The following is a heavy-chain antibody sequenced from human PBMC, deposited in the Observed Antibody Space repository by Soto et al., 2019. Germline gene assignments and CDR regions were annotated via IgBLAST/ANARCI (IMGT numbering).Heavy chain of an antibody. V-gene: IGHV4-59*01. CDR2: IYYSGST. D-gene: IGHD6-19*01. Sequence: PSEPLSLTCTVSGGSISSYYWSWIRQPPGKGLEWIGYIYYSGSTNYNPSLKSRVTISVDTSKNQFSLKLSSVTAADTAVYYCARAGPSQVAHSSGWYDYWGQGTLVTVSS. J-gene: IGHJ4*02. CDR1: GGSISSYY. CDR3: ARAGPSQVAHSSGWYDY.